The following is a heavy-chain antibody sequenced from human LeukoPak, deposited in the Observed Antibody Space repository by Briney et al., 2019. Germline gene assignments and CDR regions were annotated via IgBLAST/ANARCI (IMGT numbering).Heavy chain of an antibody. CDR1: GGSISSGSYY. Sequence: PSQTLSLTCTVSGGSISSGSYYWSWIRQPAGKGLEWIGRIYTSGSTNYNPSLKSRVTISVDTSKNQFSLKLSSVTAADTAVYYCARVRGMIQLWIFDYWGQGTLVTVSS. CDR2: IYTSGST. J-gene: IGHJ4*02. V-gene: IGHV4-61*02. D-gene: IGHD5-18*01. CDR3: ARVRGMIQLWIFDY.